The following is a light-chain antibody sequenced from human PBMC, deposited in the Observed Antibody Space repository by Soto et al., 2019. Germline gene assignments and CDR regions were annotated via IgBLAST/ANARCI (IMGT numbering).Light chain of an antibody. V-gene: IGLV1-40*01. Sequence: QSALTQPPSVSGSPGQRVTISCTGSSSNIGAGYYVHWYQQLPGTAPKLLIFGNSNRPSGVPDRFSGSKSGTSASLSITGLQAEAEADYYYQSYDSSLSGSRVFGTGTKLTVL. CDR1: SSNIGAGYY. CDR2: GNS. J-gene: IGLJ1*01. CDR3: QSYDSSLSGSRV.